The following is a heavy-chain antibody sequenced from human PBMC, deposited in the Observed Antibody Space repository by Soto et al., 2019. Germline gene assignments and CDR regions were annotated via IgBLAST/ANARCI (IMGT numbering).Heavy chain of an antibody. Sequence: SETLSLTCAVYGVSFSGYYWSWIRQPPGKGLEWIGEINHSGSTNYNPSLKSRVTISVDTSKNQFSLKLSSVTAADTAVYYCARLYGSGSYYQQYWGQGALVTVS. V-gene: IGHV4-34*01. J-gene: IGHJ4*02. CDR3: ARLYGSGSYYQQY. CDR2: INHSGST. CDR1: GVSFSGYY. D-gene: IGHD3-10*01.